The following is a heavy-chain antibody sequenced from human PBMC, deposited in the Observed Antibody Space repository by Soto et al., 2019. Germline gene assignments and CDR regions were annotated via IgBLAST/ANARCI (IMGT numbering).Heavy chain of an antibody. CDR1: GGSISSSSYY. V-gene: IGHV4-39*01. D-gene: IGHD2-15*01. Sequence: SETLSLTCTVSGGSISSSSYYWGWIRQPPGKGLEWIGNIYFAGSTYHNPSLKSRVTISVDTSKNQFSLKLSSVSASDTSVYYCARLLGYCSGGSCYGLRFDSWGQGALVTVSS. CDR2: IYFAGST. J-gene: IGHJ4*02. CDR3: ARLLGYCSGGSCYGLRFDS.